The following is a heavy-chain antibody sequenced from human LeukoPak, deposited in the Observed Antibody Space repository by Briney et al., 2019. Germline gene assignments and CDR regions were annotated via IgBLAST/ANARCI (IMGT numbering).Heavy chain of an antibody. CDR2: INWNGGST. CDR3: GRAGGGGTLST. V-gene: IGHV3-20*04. D-gene: IGHD3-16*01. J-gene: IGHJ4*02. CDR1: GFTFDDYG. Sequence: GGSLRLSCAASGFTFDDYGMSWVRQAPGKGLEWVSGINWNGGSTGYADSVKGRFTISRDNAKNSLSLQMNSLRAEDTALYYCGRAGGGGTLSTWGQGTLVTVSS.